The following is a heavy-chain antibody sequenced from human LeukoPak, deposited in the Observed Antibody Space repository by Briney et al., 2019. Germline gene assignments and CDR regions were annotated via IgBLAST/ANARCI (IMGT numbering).Heavy chain of an antibody. D-gene: IGHD3-22*01. CDR3: ARDRYDSSGYHGMDV. J-gene: IGHJ6*01. CDR2: IYYSATT. CDR1: GGSISTTYYY. V-gene: IGHV4-39*07. Sequence: SETLSLTCTVSGGSISTTYYYWGWIRQPPGKGLEWIGSIYYSATTYYNPSLKSRVTISVDTSKNQFSLKLSSVTAADTAVYYCARDRYDSSGYHGMDVWGKGPRSPSPQ.